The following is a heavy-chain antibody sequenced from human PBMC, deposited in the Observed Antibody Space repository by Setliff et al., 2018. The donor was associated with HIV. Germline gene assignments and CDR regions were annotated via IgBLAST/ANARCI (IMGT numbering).Heavy chain of an antibody. CDR1: GGSIASGDYS. J-gene: IGHJ4*02. D-gene: IGHD1-26*01. CDR2: IYHSGST. CDR3: ARGGSGSPFDY. V-gene: IGHV4-30-2*01. Sequence: SETLSLTCNISGGSIASGDYSSNCIRQHPGKGLQWIGEIYHSGSTNYNSSLKSRVTISVDKSKNQFSLKLTSVTAADTAVYYCARGGSGSPFDYWGQGTLVTVSS.